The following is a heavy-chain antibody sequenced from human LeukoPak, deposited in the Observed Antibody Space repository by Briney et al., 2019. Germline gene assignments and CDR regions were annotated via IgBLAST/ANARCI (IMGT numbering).Heavy chain of an antibody. CDR1: GDSISSYY. CDR3: ARGALRGGYNFYHY. V-gene: IGHV4-59*01. CDR2: FYNSGST. Sequence: SETLSLTCTVSGDSISSYYWSWIRQPPGKGPEWIGYFYNSGSTNYNPSLKGRVTISVDTSKNQFSLRLLSVTAADTAVYFCARGALRGGYNFYHYWGQGTLVTVSS. D-gene: IGHD5-24*01. J-gene: IGHJ4*02.